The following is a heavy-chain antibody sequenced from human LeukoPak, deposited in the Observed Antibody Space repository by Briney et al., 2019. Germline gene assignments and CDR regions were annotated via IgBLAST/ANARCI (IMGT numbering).Heavy chain of an antibody. CDR3: ARGSSSSWYWFDP. Sequence: SETLSLTCAVYGGSLSGYYWSWIRQPPGKGLEWIGEINHSGSTNYNPSLKSRVTISVDTSKNQFSLKLSSVTAADTAVYYCARGSSSSWYWFDPWGQGTLVTVSS. V-gene: IGHV4-34*01. CDR1: GGSLSGYY. CDR2: INHSGST. J-gene: IGHJ5*02. D-gene: IGHD6-13*01.